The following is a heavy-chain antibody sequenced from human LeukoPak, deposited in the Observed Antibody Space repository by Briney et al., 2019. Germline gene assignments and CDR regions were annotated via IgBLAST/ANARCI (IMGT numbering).Heavy chain of an antibody. CDR1: GGTFSSYA. CDR2: IIPILGIA. Sequence: ASVKVSCKASGGTFSSYAISWVRQAPGQGLEWMGRIIPILGIANYAQEFQGRVTITADKSTSTAYMELSSLRSEDTAVYYCARMDGAVAHIDYWGQGTLVTVSS. CDR3: ARMDGAVAHIDY. V-gene: IGHV1-69*04. D-gene: IGHD6-19*01. J-gene: IGHJ4*02.